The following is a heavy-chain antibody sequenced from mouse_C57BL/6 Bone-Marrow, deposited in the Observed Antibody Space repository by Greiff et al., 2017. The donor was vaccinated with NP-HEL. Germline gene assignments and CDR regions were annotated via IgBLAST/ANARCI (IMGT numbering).Heavy chain of an antibody. CDR1: GYTFTSYW. D-gene: IGHD3-2*02. V-gene: IGHV1-74*01. CDR2: IHPSDSDT. J-gene: IGHJ3*01. CDR3: AIVASSGTGGFAY. Sequence: VQLQQPGAELVKPGASVKVSCKASGYTFTSYWMHWVKQRPGQGLEWIGRIHPSDSDTNYNQQFQGKATLTVDKSSSTAYMHLSSLTSEDSAVYYCAIVASSGTGGFAYWGQGTLVTVSA.